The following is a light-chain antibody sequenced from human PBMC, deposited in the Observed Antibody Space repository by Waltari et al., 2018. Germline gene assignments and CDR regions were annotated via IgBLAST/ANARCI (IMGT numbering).Light chain of an antibody. V-gene: IGLV3-1*01. CDR2: QDS. Sequence: SYELTQPPSVSVSPGQTASITCSGDKLGHRYVCWYQQKPGQSPVLVIYQDSNRPSGIPERFSGSNSGNTATLTISGTQAMDEADYYCQAWDSSTVVFGGGTKLTVL. CDR1: KLGHRY. J-gene: IGLJ2*01. CDR3: QAWDSSTVV.